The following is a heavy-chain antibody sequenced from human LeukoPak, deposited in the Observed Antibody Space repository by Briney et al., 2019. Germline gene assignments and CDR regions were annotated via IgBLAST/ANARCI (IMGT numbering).Heavy chain of an antibody. D-gene: IGHD6-19*01. Sequence: GGSLRLSCAASGFTFSSYGMSWVRQAPGKGLEWVSAISGSGGSTYYADSVKGRFTISRDNSKNTLYLQMNSLRAEDTAVYYCAKASSSGWFEKYYFDYWGQGTLVTVSS. CDR3: AKASSSGWFEKYYFDY. V-gene: IGHV3-23*01. CDR2: ISGSGGST. CDR1: GFTFSSYG. J-gene: IGHJ4*02.